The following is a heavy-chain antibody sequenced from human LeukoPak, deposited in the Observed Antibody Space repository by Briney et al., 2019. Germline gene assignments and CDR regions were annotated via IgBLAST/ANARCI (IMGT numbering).Heavy chain of an antibody. CDR1: GFTFSNYG. Sequence: GGSLRLSCAASGFTFSNYGMHWVRQAPGKGLEWVAVIWYDGSNKYYADSVKGRFTISRDNSENMLYLQMNSLRAEDTAVYYCANNFDYWGQGTLVTVSS. J-gene: IGHJ4*02. CDR2: IWYDGSNK. V-gene: IGHV3-33*06. CDR3: ANNFDY.